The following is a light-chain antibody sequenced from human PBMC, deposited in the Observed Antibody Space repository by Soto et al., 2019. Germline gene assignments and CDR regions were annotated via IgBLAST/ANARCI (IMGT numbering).Light chain of an antibody. CDR3: QQYGSSGT. Sequence: IVLTQSPGILSLSLGERATLSCRASQSVSNNYLAWFQQKPGQAPRLLIYGASNRATGIPDRFSGSGSGTDFTLTISRLEPEDFAVYYCQQYGSSGTFGQGTKVDIK. CDR2: GAS. J-gene: IGKJ1*01. V-gene: IGKV3-20*01. CDR1: QSVSNNY.